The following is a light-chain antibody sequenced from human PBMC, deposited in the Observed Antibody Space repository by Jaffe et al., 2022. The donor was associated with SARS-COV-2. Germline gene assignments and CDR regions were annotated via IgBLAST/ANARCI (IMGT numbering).Light chain of an antibody. J-gene: IGKJ5*01. CDR1: QSISSY. CDR2: DAS. Sequence: DIQMTQSPSSLSASVGDRVTITCRASQSISSYLNWYHQKPGKAPKLLIYDASSLQSGVPSRFSGTGSGTDFTLTISSLQPEDFATYYCQQSYSNPITFGQGTRLEI. V-gene: IGKV1-39*01. CDR3: QQSYSNPIT.